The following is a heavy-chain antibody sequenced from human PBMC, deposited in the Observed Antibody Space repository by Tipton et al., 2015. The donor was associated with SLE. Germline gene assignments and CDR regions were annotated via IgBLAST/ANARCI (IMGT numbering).Heavy chain of an antibody. CDR1: GYTFTGYY. Sequence: QLVQSGAEVKKPGASVKVSCKASGYTFTGYYMHWVRQAPGQGLEWMGWINPNSGGTNYAQKFQGRVTMTRDTSISTAYMELSRLRSDDTAVYYCARDPPYSSSSGAFDIWGQGTMVTVSS. CDR3: ARDPPYSSSSGAFDI. J-gene: IGHJ3*02. V-gene: IGHV1-2*02. CDR2: INPNSGGT. D-gene: IGHD6-6*01.